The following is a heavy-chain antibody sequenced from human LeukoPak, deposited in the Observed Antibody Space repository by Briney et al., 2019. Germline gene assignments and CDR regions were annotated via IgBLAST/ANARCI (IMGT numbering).Heavy chain of an antibody. CDR2: ISWNSGSI. J-gene: IGHJ4*02. CDR3: ARVGYSGSPGDY. CDR1: GFTFDDYA. D-gene: IGHD1-26*01. V-gene: IGHV3-9*01. Sequence: QSGGSLRLSCAASGFTFDDYAMHWVRQAPGKGLEWVSGISWNSGSIGYADSVKGRFTISRDNSRNSLFLQMISLRAEDTAVYYCARVGYSGSPGDYWGLGTLVTVSS.